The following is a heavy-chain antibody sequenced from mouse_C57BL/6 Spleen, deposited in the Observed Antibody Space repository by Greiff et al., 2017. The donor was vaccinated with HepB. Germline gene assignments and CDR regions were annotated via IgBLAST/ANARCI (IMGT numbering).Heavy chain of an antibody. CDR3: TTYNSNYVWFAY. CDR2: IDPETGGT. V-gene: IGHV1-15*01. D-gene: IGHD2-5*01. Sequence: QVQLQQSGAELVRPGASVTLSCKASGYTFTDYEMHWVKQTPVHGLEWIGAIDPETGGTAYNQKFKGKAILTADKSSSTAYMELRSLTSEDSAVYYCTTYNSNYVWFAYWGQGTLVTVSA. CDR1: GYTFTDYE. J-gene: IGHJ3*01.